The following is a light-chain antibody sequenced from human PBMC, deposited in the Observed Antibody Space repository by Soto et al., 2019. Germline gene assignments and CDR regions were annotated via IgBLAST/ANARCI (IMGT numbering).Light chain of an antibody. CDR3: QKYNTVPAT. Sequence: DIQMTQSPPSLSASVGDRVTITCRASQCIGNSLAWYQQKPGTVPKLLIYSASTLQSGVPSRFSGSGSGTDFTLTISSLQPEDGAAYYCQKYNTVPATFGQGTRLEIK. CDR2: SAS. V-gene: IGKV1-27*01. J-gene: IGKJ5*01. CDR1: QCIGNS.